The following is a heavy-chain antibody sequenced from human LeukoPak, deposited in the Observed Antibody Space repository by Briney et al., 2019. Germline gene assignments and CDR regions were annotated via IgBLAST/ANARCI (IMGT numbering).Heavy chain of an antibody. Sequence: GGSLRLSCAVSGFTVSSNYMTWVRQAPGKGLEWVSAIDGGGSTFYADSVKGRFTISRDNSKNTLSLQMNSLRAEDTAVYYCVFNGYWGQGTLVSVSS. CDR3: VFNGY. D-gene: IGHD2-8*01. CDR1: GFTVSSNY. CDR2: IDGGGST. J-gene: IGHJ4*02. V-gene: IGHV3-66*01.